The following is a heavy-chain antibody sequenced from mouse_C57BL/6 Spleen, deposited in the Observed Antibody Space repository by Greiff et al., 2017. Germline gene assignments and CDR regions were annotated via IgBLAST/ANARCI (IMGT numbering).Heavy chain of an antibody. CDR1: GFTFSDYS. CDR2: INYDGSST. Sequence: EVKLLESEGGLVQPGSSMKLSCTASGFTFSDYSMAWVRQVPEKGLEWVANINYDGSSTYYLDSLKSRFIISRDNAKNILYLQMSSLKSEDTATYYCAREGRYRGMDYWGQGTSVTVSS. D-gene: IGHD2-14*01. J-gene: IGHJ4*01. V-gene: IGHV5-16*01. CDR3: AREGRYRGMDY.